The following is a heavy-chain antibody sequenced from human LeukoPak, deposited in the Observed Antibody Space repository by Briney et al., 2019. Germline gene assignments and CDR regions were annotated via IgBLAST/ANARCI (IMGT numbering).Heavy chain of an antibody. V-gene: IGHV1-69*13. J-gene: IGHJ4*02. CDR3: ARGVYSGSYSH. D-gene: IGHD1-26*01. CDR2: IIPIFGTA. Sequence: SVKVSCKASGGSFSSYAISWVRQAPGQGLEWMGGIIPIFGTANYAQKFQGRVTITADESTSTAYMELSSLRSEDTAVYYCARGVYSGSYSHWGQGTLATVSS. CDR1: GGSFSSYA.